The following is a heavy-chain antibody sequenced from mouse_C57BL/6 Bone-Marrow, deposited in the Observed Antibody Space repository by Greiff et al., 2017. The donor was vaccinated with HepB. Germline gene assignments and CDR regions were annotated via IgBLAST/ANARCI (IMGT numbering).Heavy chain of an antibody. D-gene: IGHD2-14*01. V-gene: IGHV5-4*01. CDR1: GFTFSSYA. Sequence: DVHLVESGGGLVKPGGSLKLSCAASGFTFSSYAMSWVRQTPEKRPEWVATISDGGSYTYYPDNVKGRFTISRDNAKNNLYLQMSQLKSEDTAMYYCASPSYYREAWFAYWGQGTLVTVSA. CDR2: ISDGGSYT. J-gene: IGHJ3*01. CDR3: ASPSYYREAWFAY.